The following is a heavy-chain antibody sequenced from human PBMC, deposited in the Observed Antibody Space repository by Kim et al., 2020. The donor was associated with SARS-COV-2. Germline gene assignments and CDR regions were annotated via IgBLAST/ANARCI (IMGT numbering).Heavy chain of an antibody. CDR3: AKDIHYAAAVDY. V-gene: IGHV3-33*06. D-gene: IGHD6-13*01. Sequence: AYSWESRFTNSRHNSKNTLYLKRNSLRAEDTAVYYCAKDIHYAAAVDYWGQGTLVTVSS. J-gene: IGHJ4*02.